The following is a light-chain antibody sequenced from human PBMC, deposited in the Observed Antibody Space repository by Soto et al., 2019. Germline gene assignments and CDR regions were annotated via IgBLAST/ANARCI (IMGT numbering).Light chain of an antibody. CDR1: SSDVGGYKY. CDR2: EVS. V-gene: IGLV2-14*01. CDR3: FSYTSSTADV. Sequence: QSALTQPASVSGSPGQSITISCTGTSSDVGGYKYVSWYQLHPGKAPKLMIYEVSNRPSGISNRFSASKSGNTASLTISGLQAEYDAYYYCFSYTSSTADVFGTGTKSTVL. J-gene: IGLJ1*01.